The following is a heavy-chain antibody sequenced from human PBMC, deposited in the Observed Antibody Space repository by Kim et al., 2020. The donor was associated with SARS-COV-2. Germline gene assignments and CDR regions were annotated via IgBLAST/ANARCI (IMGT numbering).Heavy chain of an antibody. V-gene: IGHV3-23*01. D-gene: IGHD3-10*01. J-gene: IGHJ4*02. CDR1: GFTFSSYA. Sequence: GGSLRLSCAASGFTFSSYAMSWVRQAPGKGLEWVSAISGSGGSTYYADSVKGRFTISRDNSKNTLYLQMNSLRAEDTAVYYCAKEGSSTMVRGAMLFDYWGQGTLVTVSS. CDR2: ISGSGGST. CDR3: AKEGSSTMVRGAMLFDY.